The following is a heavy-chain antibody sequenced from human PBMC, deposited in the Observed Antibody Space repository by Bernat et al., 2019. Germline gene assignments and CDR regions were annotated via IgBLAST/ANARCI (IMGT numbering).Heavy chain of an antibody. CDR2: IYDGVST. J-gene: IGHJ4*02. Sequence: EVQLVYSWGDLVQPCGSLRLSFAISGFTVSNNHVTWVRQAPGKCLEWVSLIYDGVSTIYADSVKIRFTIYRDNSKNIVYLQMNGVRAEETAVYYCVGGGDNSDWGQGTLVNVSS. CDR1: GFTVSNNH. CDR3: VGGGDNSD. D-gene: IGHD2-21*01. V-gene: IGHV3-66*01.